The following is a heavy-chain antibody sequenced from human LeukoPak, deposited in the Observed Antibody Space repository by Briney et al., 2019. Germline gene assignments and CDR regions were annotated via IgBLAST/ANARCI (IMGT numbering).Heavy chain of an antibody. V-gene: IGHV2-5*02. J-gene: IGHJ4*02. CDR2: IYWDDDR. CDR3: AHRKNYYDSSVFDN. Sequence: SGPTLVDPTQTLTLTCTFSGFSLNTRGVGVGWVRQPPGRALEWLALIYWDDDRRYSPSLKSRLTITKDTSKNQVVLTMTNMDPVDTATYFCAHRKNYYDSSVFDNWGQGTLVTVSS. CDR1: GFSLNTRGVG. D-gene: IGHD3-22*01.